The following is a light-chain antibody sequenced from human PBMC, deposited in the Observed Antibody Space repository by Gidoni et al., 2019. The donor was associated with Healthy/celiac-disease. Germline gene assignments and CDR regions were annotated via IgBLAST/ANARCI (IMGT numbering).Light chain of an antibody. CDR2: EVS. J-gene: IGLJ1*01. Sequence: SGSPGQSVTISCTGTSSDVGSYNRVSWYQQPPGTAPKLMIYEVSNRPSGVPDRFSGSKSGNTASLTISGLQAEDEADYYCSSYTSSSTVFGTGTKVTGL. V-gene: IGLV2-18*02. CDR3: SSYTSSSTV. CDR1: SSDVGSYNR.